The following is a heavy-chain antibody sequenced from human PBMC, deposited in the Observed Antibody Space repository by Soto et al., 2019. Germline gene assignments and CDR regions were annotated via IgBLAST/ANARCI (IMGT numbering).Heavy chain of an antibody. CDR3: ARHNSGSPDWFDP. CDR2: ISSSSSYI. Sequence: GGSLRLSCAASGFTFSSYSMNWVRQAPGKGLEWVSSISSSSSYIYYADSVKGRFTISRDNAKNSLYLQMNSLRAEDTAVYYCARHNSGSPDWFDPWGQGTLVTVSS. CDR1: GFTFSSYS. J-gene: IGHJ5*02. V-gene: IGHV3-21*01. D-gene: IGHD6-25*01.